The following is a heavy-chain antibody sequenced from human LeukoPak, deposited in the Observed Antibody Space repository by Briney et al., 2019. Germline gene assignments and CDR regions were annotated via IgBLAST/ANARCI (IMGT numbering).Heavy chain of an antibody. CDR1: GGTFSSYA. CDR3: ARAGGKSRPLERHRHDY. Sequence: ASVKVSCKASGGTFSSYAISWVRQAPGQGLEWMGGIIPIFGTANYAQKFQGRVTITADESTSTAYMELSSLRSEDTAVYYCARAGGKSRPLERHRHDYWGQGTLVTVSS. J-gene: IGHJ4*02. V-gene: IGHV1-69*13. CDR2: IIPIFGTA. D-gene: IGHD4-23*01.